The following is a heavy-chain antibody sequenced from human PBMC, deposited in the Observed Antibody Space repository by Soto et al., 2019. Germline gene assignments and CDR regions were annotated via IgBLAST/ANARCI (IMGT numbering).Heavy chain of an antibody. D-gene: IGHD2-15*01. V-gene: IGHV3-30*18. CDR1: GFTFSSYG. Sequence: QVQLVESGGGVVQPGRSLRLSCAASGFTFSSYGMHWVRQAPGKGLEWVAVISYDGSNKYYADSVKGRFTISRDNSKNTLYMQMNSRRAEDTAVYYCAKQKPLGYCSGGSCYGSYFAYWGQGTLVTVSS. J-gene: IGHJ4*02. CDR3: AKQKPLGYCSGGSCYGSYFAY. CDR2: ISYDGSNK.